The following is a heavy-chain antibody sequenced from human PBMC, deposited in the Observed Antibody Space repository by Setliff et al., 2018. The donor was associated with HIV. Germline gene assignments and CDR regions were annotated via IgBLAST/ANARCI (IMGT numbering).Heavy chain of an antibody. CDR2: INPGGGSI. CDR1: GYTFPSYY. Sequence: ASVKVSCKASGYTFPSYYMHWVRQAPGQGLEWMGVINPGGGSITYAQKFQGRVTMTRDTSTSTVHMELSSLRSEDTALYYGASGWGGQDSNYDGMDVWGQGTTVTVSS. D-gene: IGHD3-16*01. J-gene: IGHJ6*02. V-gene: IGHV1-46*01. CDR3: ASGWGGQDSNYDGMDV.